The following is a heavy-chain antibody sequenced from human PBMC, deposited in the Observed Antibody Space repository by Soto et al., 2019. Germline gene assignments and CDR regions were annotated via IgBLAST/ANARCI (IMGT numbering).Heavy chain of an antibody. CDR1: GFTFSSYS. CDR3: ARVVVVAATSWFDP. D-gene: IGHD2-15*01. V-gene: IGHV3-21*01. J-gene: IGHJ5*02. CDR2: ISSSSSYI. Sequence: EVQLVESGGGLVKPGGSLSLSCAASGFTFSSYSMNWVRQAPGKGLEWVSSISSSSSYIYYADSVKGRFTISRDNAKNSLYLQMNSLRAEDTAVYYCARVVVVAATSWFDPWGQGTLVTVSS.